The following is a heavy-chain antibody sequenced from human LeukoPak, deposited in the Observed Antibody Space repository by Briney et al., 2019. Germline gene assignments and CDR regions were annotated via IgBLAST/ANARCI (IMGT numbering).Heavy chain of an antibody. V-gene: IGHV3-23*01. CDR2: ISGSGGST. CDR3: ARALRLSTRTSYYDILTGYEDYYYGMDV. D-gene: IGHD3-9*01. CDR1: GFTFSSYA. J-gene: IGHJ6*02. Sequence: GGSLRLSCAASGFTFSSYAMSWVRQAPGKGLEWVSAISGSGGSTYYADSVKGRFTISRDNSKNTLYLQMNSLRAEDTAVYYCARALRLSTRTSYYDILTGYEDYYYGMDVWGQGTTVTVSS.